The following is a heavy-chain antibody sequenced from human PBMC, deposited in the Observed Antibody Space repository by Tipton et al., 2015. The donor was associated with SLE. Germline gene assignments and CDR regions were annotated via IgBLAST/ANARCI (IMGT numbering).Heavy chain of an antibody. CDR3: VSGVGNTGRFHY. V-gene: IGHV4-34*01. D-gene: IGHD1-14*01. J-gene: IGHJ4*02. Sequence: TLSLTCTVYGGSLSGYWWSWVRQSPVKGVEWIGIVYRTAYYNPSLKSRVTVSVETSKNEVPLNLNSVAASDTAVYYCVSGVGNTGRFHYWGQGALVTVSS. CDR2: VYRTA. CDR1: GGSLSGYW.